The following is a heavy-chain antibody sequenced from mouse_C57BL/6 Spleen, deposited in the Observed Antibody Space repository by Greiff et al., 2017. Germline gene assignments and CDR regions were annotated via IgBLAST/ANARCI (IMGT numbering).Heavy chain of an antibody. J-gene: IGHJ4*01. Sequence: VQLQQPGAELVKPGASVKLSCKASGYTFTSYWMHWVKQRPGQGLEWIGMIHPNSGSTNYNEKFKSKATLTVDKSSSTAYMQLSSLTSEDSAVYYCARTGSRSYGMDCWGQGTSVTVSS. CDR1: GYTFTSYW. CDR2: IHPNSGST. CDR3: ARTGSRSYGMDC. V-gene: IGHV1-64*01. D-gene: IGHD1-1*01.